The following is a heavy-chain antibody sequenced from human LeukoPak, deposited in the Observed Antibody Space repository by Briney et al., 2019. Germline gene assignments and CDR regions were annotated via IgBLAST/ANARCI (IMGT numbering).Heavy chain of an antibody. V-gene: IGHV3-23*01. CDR2: ISGSGGST. CDR3: TSPGSGYLRGGDYFDY. CDR1: GFTFSSYA. J-gene: IGHJ4*02. Sequence: GGSLRLSCAASGFTFSSYAMSWVRQAPGKGLEWVSAISGSGGSTYYADSVKGRFTISRDNSKNTLYLQMNSLRAEDTAVYYCTSPGSGYLRGGDYFDYWGQGTLVTVSS. D-gene: IGHD3-22*01.